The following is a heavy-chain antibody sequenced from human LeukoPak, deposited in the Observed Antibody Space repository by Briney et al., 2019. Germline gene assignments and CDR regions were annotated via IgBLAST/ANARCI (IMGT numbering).Heavy chain of an antibody. CDR1: GYTFTSYC. V-gene: IGHV1-46*01. Sequence: ASVKVSCKASGYTFTSYCMHWVRQAPGQGLEWMGIINPSGGSTSYAQKFQGRVTMTRDMSTSTVYMELSSLRSEDTAVYYRARQTGYSSGWYSSWFDPWGQGTLVTVSS. CDR2: INPSGGST. J-gene: IGHJ5*02. D-gene: IGHD6-19*01. CDR3: ARQTGYSSGWYSSWFDP.